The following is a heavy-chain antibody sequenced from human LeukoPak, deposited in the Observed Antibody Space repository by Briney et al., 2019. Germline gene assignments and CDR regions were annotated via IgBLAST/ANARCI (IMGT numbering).Heavy chain of an antibody. D-gene: IGHD3-3*01. J-gene: IGHJ3*02. Sequence: PGGSLRLSCAASGFTFSGYAMSWVRQAPGKGLEWVSSINAFCASTHYADSVKGRFTISRDNSKNTLYLQMNSLRAEDTAVYFCAKEVSDSPYADAFDIWGQGTMVTVSS. CDR3: AKEVSDSPYADAFDI. CDR1: GFTFSGYA. CDR2: INAFCAST. V-gene: IGHV3-23*01.